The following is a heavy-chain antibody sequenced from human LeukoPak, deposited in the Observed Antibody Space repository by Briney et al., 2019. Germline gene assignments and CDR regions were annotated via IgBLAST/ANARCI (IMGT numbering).Heavy chain of an antibody. Sequence: PGGSLRLSCAASGFTFSSSWMKWVRQAPGKGLESVAVIKEDGSEKHYVDSVKGRFAISRDNAKNSLYLQMNSLRAEDTAVYYCARVLTDYFDYWGQGTLVTVSS. D-gene: IGHD3-9*01. CDR3: ARVLTDYFDY. V-gene: IGHV3-7*02. J-gene: IGHJ4*02. CDR2: IKEDGSEK. CDR1: GFTFSSSW.